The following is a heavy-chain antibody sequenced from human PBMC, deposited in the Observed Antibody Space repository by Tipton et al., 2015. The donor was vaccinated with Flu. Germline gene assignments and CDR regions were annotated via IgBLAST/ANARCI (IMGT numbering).Heavy chain of an antibody. CDR3: AKGGSLLLFAYNWFDP. CDR1: GYTFTSYY. D-gene: IGHD2-15*01. J-gene: IGHJ5*02. V-gene: IGHV1-46*01. Sequence: QLVQSGAEVKKPGASVKVSCKASGYTFTSYYMHWVRQAPGQGLEWMGIINPSGGSTSYAQKFQGRVTMTRDTSTSTVYMELSSLRSEDTAVYYCAKGGSLLLFAYNWFDPWGQRTLVTVSS. CDR2: INPSGGST.